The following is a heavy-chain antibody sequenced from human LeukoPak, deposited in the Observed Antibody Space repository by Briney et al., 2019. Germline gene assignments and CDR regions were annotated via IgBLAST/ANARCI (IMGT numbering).Heavy chain of an antibody. D-gene: IGHD1-20*01. CDR3: ARAFNWNDLHAFDI. CDR1: AFTFNSYW. Sequence: GGSLRLSCAASAFTFNSYWMSWVRQAPGKGLEWVANIKQDGSEKYYVDSVKGRFTISRDNAENSLYLQMNSLRAEDTAVYYCARAFNWNDLHAFDIWGQGTMVTVSS. J-gene: IGHJ3*02. V-gene: IGHV3-7*01. CDR2: IKQDGSEK.